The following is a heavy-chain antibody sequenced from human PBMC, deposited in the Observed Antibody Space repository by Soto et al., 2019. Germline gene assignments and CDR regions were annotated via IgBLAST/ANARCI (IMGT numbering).Heavy chain of an antibody. Sequence: SETLSLTCTVSGGSISSGGYYWSWIRQHPGKGLEWIGYIYYSGSTYYNPSLKSRVTISVDTSKNQFSLKLSSVTAADTAVYYCAREYCSGGSCKPFDYWGQGTLVTVSS. J-gene: IGHJ4*02. V-gene: IGHV4-31*03. CDR3: AREYCSGGSCKPFDY. CDR1: GGSISSGGYY. D-gene: IGHD2-15*01. CDR2: IYYSGST.